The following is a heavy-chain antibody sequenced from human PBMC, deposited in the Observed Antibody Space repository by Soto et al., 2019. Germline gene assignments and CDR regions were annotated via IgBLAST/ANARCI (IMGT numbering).Heavy chain of an antibody. CDR2: INHSGST. CDR1: GGSFSGYY. D-gene: IGHD2-15*01. J-gene: IGHJ4*02. Sequence: SETLSLTCAVYGGSFSGYYWSWIRQPPGKGLEWIGEINHSGSTNYNPSLKSRVTISVDTSKNQFSLKLSSVTAADTAVYYCARGTRTPYCSGGSCSLTFDYWGQGTLVTVSS. CDR3: ARGTRTPYCSGGSCSLTFDY. V-gene: IGHV4-34*01.